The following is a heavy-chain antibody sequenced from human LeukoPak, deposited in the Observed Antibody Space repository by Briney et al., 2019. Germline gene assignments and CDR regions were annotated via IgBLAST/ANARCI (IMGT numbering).Heavy chain of an antibody. CDR1: GFTFSSYA. V-gene: IGHV3-23*01. CDR2: ISGSGGST. D-gene: IGHD3-22*01. Sequence: GGSLRLSCAASGFTFSSYAMSWVRQAPGKGLEWVSAISGSGGSTYYADSVKGRFTISRDNSKNTLYLQMNSLRAEDTAVYYCAKNLITMIVVVITPPGYWGQGTLVTVSS. J-gene: IGHJ4*02. CDR3: AKNLITMIVVVITPPGY.